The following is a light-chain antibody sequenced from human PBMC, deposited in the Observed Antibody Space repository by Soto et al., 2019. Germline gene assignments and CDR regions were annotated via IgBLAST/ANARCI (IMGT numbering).Light chain of an antibody. V-gene: IGLV2-8*01. J-gene: IGLJ1*01. CDR3: SSHTGSSNFYV. CDR2: EVT. CDR1: SSDVGDFNH. Sequence: QSVLTQPPSASGSPGQSVTISCTGSSSDVGDFNHVSWYQQQPGKAPQLMIYEVTKRPSGVPDRFSGSKSGDTASLTVSGLPAEDEADYYCSSHTGSSNFYVFGSGTKLTVL.